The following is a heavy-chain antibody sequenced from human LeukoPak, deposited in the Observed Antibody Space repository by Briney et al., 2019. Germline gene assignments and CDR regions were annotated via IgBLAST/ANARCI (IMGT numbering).Heavy chain of an antibody. Sequence: SGTLSLTCTVSGGSISSSNWWSWVRQPPGKGLEWIGEIYHSGSTNYNLSLKSRVTISVDKSKNQFSLKLSSVTAADTAVYYCARGRLYGDYPTSLWYFDLWGRGTLVTVSS. CDR1: GGSISSSNW. CDR3: ARGRLYGDYPTSLWYFDL. J-gene: IGHJ2*01. D-gene: IGHD4-17*01. CDR2: IYHSGST. V-gene: IGHV4-4*02.